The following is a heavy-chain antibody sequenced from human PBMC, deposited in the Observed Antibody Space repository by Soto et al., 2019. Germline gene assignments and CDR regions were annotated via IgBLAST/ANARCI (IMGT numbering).Heavy chain of an antibody. CDR2: ISAGGGST. D-gene: IGHD3-3*01. Sequence: EVQLLESGGGLVQPGGSLRLSCAASRFTFSSYAMSWVRQAPGKGLEWVSSISAGGGSTYYADSVKGRFTISRDNSKNTLYLQMNSLRAEDTALYYCAKGIVTIFGVVSPDAFDIWGQGTMVTVSS. CDR3: AKGIVTIFGVVSPDAFDI. J-gene: IGHJ3*02. V-gene: IGHV3-23*01. CDR1: RFTFSSYA.